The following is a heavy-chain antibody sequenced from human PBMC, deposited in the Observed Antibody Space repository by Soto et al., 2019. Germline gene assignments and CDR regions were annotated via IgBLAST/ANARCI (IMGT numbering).Heavy chain of an antibody. D-gene: IGHD3-10*01. Sequence: GGSLRLSCAASGFTFSSYAMHWVRQAPGKGLEYVSAISSNGGSTYYANSVKGRFTISRDNSKNTLYLQMGSLRAEDMAVYYCARDLRVEKGITTYTGYWGQGTLVTVSS. CDR2: ISSNGGST. CDR3: ARDLRVEKGITTYTGY. V-gene: IGHV3-64*01. J-gene: IGHJ4*02. CDR1: GFTFSSYA.